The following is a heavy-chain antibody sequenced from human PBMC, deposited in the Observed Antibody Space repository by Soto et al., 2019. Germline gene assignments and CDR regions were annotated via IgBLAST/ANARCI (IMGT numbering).Heavy chain of an antibody. CDR3: ARVGRFLEWLSDY. CDR1: GFTFSSYA. CDR2: ISYDGSNK. V-gene: IGHV3-30-3*01. J-gene: IGHJ4*02. Sequence: GGSLRLSCAASGFTFSSYAMHWVRQAPGKGLEWVAVISYDGSNKYYADSVKGRFTISRDNSKNTLYLQMNSLRAEDTAVYYCARVGRFLEWLSDYWGQGTLVTVSP. D-gene: IGHD3-3*01.